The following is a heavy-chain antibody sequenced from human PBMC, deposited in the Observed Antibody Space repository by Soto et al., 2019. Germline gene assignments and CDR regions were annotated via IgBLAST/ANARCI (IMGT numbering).Heavy chain of an antibody. V-gene: IGHV4-39*01. J-gene: IGHJ4*02. CDR3: GRVWTGDTRHTDFDV. CDR1: GASITSNFYY. Sequence: SETLSLTCAVSGASITSNFYYWGWIRRPPGKGLEWIGSIYFDGSTYYKSSLKSRVTISLDTSKNQFSLKLTSVTAADTAVYYCGRVWTGDTRHTDFDVWGQGTLVTVSS. D-gene: IGHD2-21*01. CDR2: IYFDGST.